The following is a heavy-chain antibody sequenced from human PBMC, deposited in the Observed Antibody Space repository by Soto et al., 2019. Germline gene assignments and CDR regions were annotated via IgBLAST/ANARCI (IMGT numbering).Heavy chain of an antibody. D-gene: IGHD3-22*01. Sequence: SETLSLTCTVSGGSISSYYWSWIRQPPGKGLEWIGYIYYSGSTNYNPSLKSRVTISVDTSKNQFSLKLSSVTAADTAVYYCARNSGPDEHDSSGYFPFDYWGQGTLVTVSS. CDR2: IYYSGST. J-gene: IGHJ4*02. CDR3: ARNSGPDEHDSSGYFPFDY. CDR1: GGSISSYY. V-gene: IGHV4-59*01.